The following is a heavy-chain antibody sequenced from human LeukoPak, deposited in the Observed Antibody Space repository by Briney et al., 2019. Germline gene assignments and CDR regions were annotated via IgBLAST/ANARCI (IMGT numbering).Heavy chain of an antibody. V-gene: IGHV3-11*01. J-gene: IGHJ4*02. Sequence: GGSLRLSCAASGFTSTDYYMTWIRQAPGKGLEWVSYISRNGDTRYYADSVKGRFTISRDNAENSLYLQMNSLRAEDTAVYYCARGPTTVTSPHFDYWGQGTLVTVSS. CDR2: ISRNGDTR. D-gene: IGHD4-17*01. CDR1: GFTSTDYY. CDR3: ARGPTTVTSPHFDY.